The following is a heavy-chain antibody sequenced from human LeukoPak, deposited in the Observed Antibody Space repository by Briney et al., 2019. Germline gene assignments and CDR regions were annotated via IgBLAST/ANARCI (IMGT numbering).Heavy chain of an antibody. D-gene: IGHD3/OR15-3a*01. J-gene: IGHJ4*02. CDR2: LYYTGST. V-gene: IGHV4-59*12. CDR3: AREDWEADY. CDR1: GGSISSYF. Sequence: PSETLSLTCTVSGGSISSYFWSWIRQPPGKGLEWIGYLYYTGSTNYNPSLKSRVTISVDTSKDQFSLKLSSATAADTAVYYCAREDWEADYWGQGTLVTVSS.